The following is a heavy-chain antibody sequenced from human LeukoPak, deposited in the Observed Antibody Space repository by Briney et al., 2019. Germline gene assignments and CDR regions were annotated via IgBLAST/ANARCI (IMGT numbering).Heavy chain of an antibody. D-gene: IGHD3-22*01. CDR3: AREAYYYDSSGYSLLDY. V-gene: IGHV3-23*01. Sequence: GGSLRLSCAASGFTFSSYAMSWVRQAPGKGLEWVSAISGTGGGTYNADSVKGRFTISRDNSKNTLYLQMNSLRAEDTAVYYCAREAYYYDSSGYSLLDYWGQGTLVTVSS. CDR2: ISGTGGGT. J-gene: IGHJ4*02. CDR1: GFTFSSYA.